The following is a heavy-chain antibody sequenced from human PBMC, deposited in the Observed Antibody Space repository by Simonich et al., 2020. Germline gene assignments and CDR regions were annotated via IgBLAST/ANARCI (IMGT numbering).Heavy chain of an antibody. CDR2: IWYDGSNK. Sequence: QVQLVESGGGVVQPGRSLRLSCAASGFTFSSYGMHWVRQAPGKGLEWGAVIWYDGSNKYYADSVKGRFTISRGNSKNTLYLQMTSLRAEDTAVYYCARDRYCSGGSCYYFDYWGQGTLVTVSS. V-gene: IGHV3-33*01. J-gene: IGHJ4*02. CDR3: ARDRYCSGGSCYYFDY. D-gene: IGHD2-15*01. CDR1: GFTFSSYG.